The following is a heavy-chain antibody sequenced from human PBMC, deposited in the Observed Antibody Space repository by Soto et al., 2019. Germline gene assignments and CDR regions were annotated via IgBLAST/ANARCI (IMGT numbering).Heavy chain of an antibody. J-gene: IGHJ4*02. CDR1: GFTFSAYS. D-gene: IGHD3-10*01. V-gene: IGHV3-48*01. Sequence: GSLRLSCAASGFTFSAYSMNWVRQAPGKGLEWVSYIISSSSTIYYAASVIGRFTFSRDDSRNTAYLQMNSLRTEDTAVYYCTRHYYGIPFDYWGQGALVTVSS. CDR2: IISSSSTI. CDR3: TRHYYGIPFDY.